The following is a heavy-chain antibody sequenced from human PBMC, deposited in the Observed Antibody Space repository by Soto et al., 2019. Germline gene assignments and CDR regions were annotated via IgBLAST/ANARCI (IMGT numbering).Heavy chain of an antibody. Sequence: QITLKESGPTLVKPTQTLTLTCTFSGFSLSTSGVAVGWIRQPPGKALEWLALIYWDDDKRYSPSMKGRLTITRHTSKNQVVLIMTNMDPEDTATYYCAHRLTATAFDIWGQGTMVTVSS. CDR1: GFSLSTSGVA. CDR2: IYWDDDK. CDR3: AHRLTATAFDI. D-gene: IGHD2-21*02. J-gene: IGHJ3*02. V-gene: IGHV2-5*02.